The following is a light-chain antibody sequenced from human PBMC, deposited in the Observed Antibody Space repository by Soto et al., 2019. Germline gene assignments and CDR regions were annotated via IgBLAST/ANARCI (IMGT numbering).Light chain of an antibody. CDR3: HQYGGSPLT. Sequence: EIVLTQSPGTLSLSPGERATLSCRASQSFDSKYLAWYQQRPGQPPRLLIYSASSRATGIPDRFSGSGSGTDYTLTISRLEPEEVAVYYCHQYGGSPLTFGQGTKLEIK. CDR2: SAS. J-gene: IGKJ2*01. V-gene: IGKV3-20*01. CDR1: QSFDSKY.